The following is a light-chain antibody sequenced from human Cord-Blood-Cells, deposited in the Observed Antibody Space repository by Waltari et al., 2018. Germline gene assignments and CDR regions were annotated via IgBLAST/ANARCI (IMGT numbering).Light chain of an antibody. J-gene: IGKJ3*01. V-gene: IGKV1-39*01. CDR3: QLSYSTPVA. CDR1: QSISSY. CDR2: AAS. Sequence: DIQMTQSPSSLSASVGDRVTITCRASQSISSYLNWYQQKPGKAPKLLIYAASSLQSGVTSRFSGSGTGTDCTLSISSLQPADFATYYCQLSYSTPVALGPGTKVDIK.